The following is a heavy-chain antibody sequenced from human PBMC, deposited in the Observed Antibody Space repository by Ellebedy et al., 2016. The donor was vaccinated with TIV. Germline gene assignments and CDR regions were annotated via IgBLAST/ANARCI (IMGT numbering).Heavy chain of an antibody. CDR2: ISSSGSPI. Sequence: PGGSLRLSCAATGFTFDRNAMHWVRQAPGKGLEWVSYISSSGSPIHYADSVKGRFSISRDNVKNSLYLQMNSLRDEDTAVYYCARDENYGAEVIDYWGQGTLVTVSS. D-gene: IGHD4-17*01. J-gene: IGHJ4*02. V-gene: IGHV3-48*02. CDR3: ARDENYGAEVIDY. CDR1: GFTFDRNA.